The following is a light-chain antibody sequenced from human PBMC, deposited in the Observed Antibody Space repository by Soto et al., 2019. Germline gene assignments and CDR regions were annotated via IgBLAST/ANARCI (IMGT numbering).Light chain of an antibody. CDR3: QQYYT. Sequence: EIVMTQSPATLSVSPGERATLSCRASQSVSSNLAWYQQKPGQAPRLLIYGASTRATGIPARFSGSGSGTEFTLTIRSLQSEDFAVYYCQQYYTFGQGTKLEIK. CDR2: GAS. J-gene: IGKJ2*01. CDR1: QSVSSN. V-gene: IGKV3-15*01.